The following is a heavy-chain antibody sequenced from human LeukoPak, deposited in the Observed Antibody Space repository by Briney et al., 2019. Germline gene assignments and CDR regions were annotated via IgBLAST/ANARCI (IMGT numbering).Heavy chain of an antibody. CDR1: GGSFSGYY. CDR3: AARRYCSSTSCYTRYYYMDV. J-gene: IGHJ6*03. V-gene: IGHV4-34*01. D-gene: IGHD2-2*02. CDR2: INHSGST. Sequence: SETLSLTCAVYGGSFSGYYWSWIRQPPGQGLEWLGEINHSGSTNYNPSLKSRVTISVDTSKNQFSLKLSSVTAADTAVYYCAARRYCSSTSCYTRYYYMDVWGKGTTGTVS.